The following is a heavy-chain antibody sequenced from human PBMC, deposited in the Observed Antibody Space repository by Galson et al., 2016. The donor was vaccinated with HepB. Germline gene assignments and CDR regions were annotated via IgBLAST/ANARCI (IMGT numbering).Heavy chain of an antibody. V-gene: IGHV3-13*01. J-gene: IGHJ4*02. D-gene: IGHD2-2*01. CDR3: ARALLGGGAGGSDTVAVPSAMDH. CDR2: IDSAGDT. Sequence: SLRLSCAASGFIFSDYDMHWVRQVTGKSLEWVSAIDSAGDTFCPGSVKGRFTVSRENAKNSLYLQMNGLRAGDTAVYYCARALLGGGAGGSDTVAVPSAMDHWGQGTLVTVSS. CDR1: GFIFSDYD.